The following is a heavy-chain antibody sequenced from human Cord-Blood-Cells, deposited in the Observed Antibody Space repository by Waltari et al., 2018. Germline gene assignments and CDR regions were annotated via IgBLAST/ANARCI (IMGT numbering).Heavy chain of an antibody. CDR1: GGSFSGYY. J-gene: IGHJ4*02. D-gene: IGHD6-6*01. CDR2: INHSGST. V-gene: IGHV4-34*01. Sequence: QVQLQQWGAGLLKPSETLSLTCAVYGGSFSGYYWSWIRQPPGKGLEWIGEINHSGSTNYNPSLKSRVTISVDTSKNQFSLKLSSVTAADTAVYYCAIEYSSSSFYFDYWGQGTLVTVSS. CDR3: AIEYSSSSFYFDY.